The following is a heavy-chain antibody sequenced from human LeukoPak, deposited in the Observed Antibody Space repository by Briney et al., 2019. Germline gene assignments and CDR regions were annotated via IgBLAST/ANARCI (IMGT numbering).Heavy chain of an antibody. D-gene: IGHD3-3*01. CDR3: ARDYLVFWSGYRVWFDP. J-gene: IGHJ5*02. CDR2: IIPIFGTA. Sequence: SVKVSCKASGGTFSSYAISWVRQAPGQGLEWMGGIIPIFGTANYAQKFQGRVTITADESTSTAYMGLRSLRSDDTAVYYCARDYLVFWSGYRVWFDPWGQGTLVTVSS. CDR1: GGTFSSYA. V-gene: IGHV1-69*13.